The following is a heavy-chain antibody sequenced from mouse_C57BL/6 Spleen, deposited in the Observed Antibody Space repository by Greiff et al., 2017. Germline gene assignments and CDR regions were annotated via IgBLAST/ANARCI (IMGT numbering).Heavy chain of an antibody. Sequence: QVQLQQPGAELVMPGASVKLSCKASGYTFTSSWMNWVKQRPGQGLEWIGEIYPSDSYTNYNQKFKGKSTLTVDKSSSTAYMQLSSLTSEDSAVYYCARLRRGYWYFDGWGTGTTVTVSS. CDR1: GYTFTSSW. J-gene: IGHJ1*03. D-gene: IGHD2-12*01. CDR3: ARLRRGYWYFDG. V-gene: IGHV1-69*01. CDR2: IYPSDSYT.